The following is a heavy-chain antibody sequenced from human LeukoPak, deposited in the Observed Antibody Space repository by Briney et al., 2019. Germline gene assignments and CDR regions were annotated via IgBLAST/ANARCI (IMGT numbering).Heavy chain of an antibody. J-gene: IGHJ4*02. D-gene: IGHD2-2*01. CDR3: AKDEWEYQLLSHIDY. CDR1: GFTFTSYG. Sequence: PGGSLRLSCAASGFTFTSYGIHWVRQAPGQGLEWVAFIRYDGTNKYYADSVKGRFTISRDNSKNTLYLQMNSLRAEDTAVYYCAKDEWEYQLLSHIDYWGQGTLVTVSS. CDR2: IRYDGTNK. V-gene: IGHV3-30*02.